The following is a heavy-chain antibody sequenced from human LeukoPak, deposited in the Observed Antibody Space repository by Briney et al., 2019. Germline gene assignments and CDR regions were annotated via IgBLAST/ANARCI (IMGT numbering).Heavy chain of an antibody. CDR1: GFTFSSYG. D-gene: IGHD3-10*01. CDR2: IRYDGSNK. V-gene: IGHV3-30*02. CDR3: AKDLDYYGSGTYPTDY. J-gene: IGHJ4*02. Sequence: GGSLRLSCAASGFTFSSYGMHCVRQAPGKGLEWVALIRYDGSNKYYADSVKGRFTISRDNSKNTLYMQMNSMRAEDTAAYYCAKDLDYYGSGTYPTDYWGQGTLVTVSS.